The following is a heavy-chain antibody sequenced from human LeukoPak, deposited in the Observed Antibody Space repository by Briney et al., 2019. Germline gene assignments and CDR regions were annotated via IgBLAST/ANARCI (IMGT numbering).Heavy chain of an antibody. CDR3: ARGGPGRGYSYGYDYYYYGMDV. CDR1: GYTFTGYY. J-gene: IGHJ6*02. D-gene: IGHD5-18*01. CDR2: INPNSGGT. Sequence: ASVKVSCKASGYTFTGYYMHWVRQAPGQGLEWMGWINPNSGGTNYAQKFQGRVTMTRDTSISTAYMELSGLRSDDTAVYYCARGGPGRGYSYGYDYYYYGMDVWGQGTTVTVSS. V-gene: IGHV1-2*02.